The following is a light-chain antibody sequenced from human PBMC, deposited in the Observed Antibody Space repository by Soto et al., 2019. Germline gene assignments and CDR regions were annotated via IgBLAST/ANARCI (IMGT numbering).Light chain of an antibody. J-gene: IGKJ5*01. Sequence: EIVMTQSPATLSVSPGERATLSCRASQSVSSSLAWYQHKPGQAPRLLIYGGSTRATGIPARISGSGSGTDFTLTISRLEPEDFAVYYCQQYGSSPITFGQGTRLEIK. CDR2: GGS. CDR1: QSVSSS. CDR3: QQYGSSPIT. V-gene: IGKV3-20*01.